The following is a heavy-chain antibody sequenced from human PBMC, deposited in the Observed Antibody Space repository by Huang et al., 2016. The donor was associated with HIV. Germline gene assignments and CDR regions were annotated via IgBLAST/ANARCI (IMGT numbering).Heavy chain of an antibody. J-gene: IGHJ3*02. D-gene: IGHD5-18*01. Sequence: QVQLVESGGGVVQPGRSLRLSCAASGFPFNNHAMHWVRQAPGEGRGWVAVISNDGRNNYDADSVKGRFTISRDSSKSTLFLHMTSLRTEDTAVYYCARAKDTWDAYDIWGQGTMVIVSS. CDR2: ISNDGRNN. CDR1: GFPFNNHA. V-gene: IGHV3-30*04. CDR3: ARAKDTWDAYDI.